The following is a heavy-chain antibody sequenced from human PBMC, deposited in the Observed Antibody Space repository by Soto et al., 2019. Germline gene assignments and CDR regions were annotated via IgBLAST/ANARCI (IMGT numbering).Heavy chain of an antibody. CDR3: AREIWSGYYNA. CDR1: GFTFSSYS. CDR2: ISSSSSYI. J-gene: IGHJ5*02. Sequence: GGSLRLSCTASGFTFSSYSMNWVRQAPGKGLEWVSSISSSSSYIYYADSVKGRFTISRDNAKNSLYLQMNSLRAEDTAVYYCAREIWSGYYNAWGQGTLVTVPQ. V-gene: IGHV3-21*01. D-gene: IGHD3-3*01.